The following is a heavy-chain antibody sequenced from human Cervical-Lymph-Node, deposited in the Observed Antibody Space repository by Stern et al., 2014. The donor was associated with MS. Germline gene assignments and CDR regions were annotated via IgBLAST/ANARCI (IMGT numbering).Heavy chain of an antibody. V-gene: IGHV3-9*01. CDR1: GFVFDDYA. CDR3: AKSLYTNYFHAMDV. Sequence: VQLVASGGWLVHPGRSWRLSCAGPGFVFDDYAMHWVRQPPGKGLEWVSTISWNSNFKQYADSVKGRFTISRDNAKNSLYLEMNSLRNEDTAFYYCAKSLYTNYFHAMDVWGQGTTVTVSS. CDR2: ISWNSNFK. J-gene: IGHJ6*02. D-gene: IGHD4-11*01.